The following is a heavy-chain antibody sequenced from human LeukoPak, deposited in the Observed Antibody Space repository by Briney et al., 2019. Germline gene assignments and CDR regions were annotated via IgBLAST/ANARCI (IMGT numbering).Heavy chain of an antibody. CDR2: ISWNSGSI. Sequence: GGSLRLSCAASGFTFDDYAMHWVRQAPGKGLEWVSGISWNSGSIGYADSVKGRFTISGDNAKNSLYLQMNSLRAEDTALYYCAKGRIYYDFWSGYLSWGQGTLVTVSS. CDR1: GFTFDDYA. J-gene: IGHJ4*02. CDR3: AKGRIYYDFWSGYLS. D-gene: IGHD3-3*01. V-gene: IGHV3-9*01.